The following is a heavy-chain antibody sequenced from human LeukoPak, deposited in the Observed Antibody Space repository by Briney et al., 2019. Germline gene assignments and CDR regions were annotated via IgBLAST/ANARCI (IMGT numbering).Heavy chain of an antibody. CDR2: MSYSGNT. J-gene: IGHJ4*02. CDR1: GGSINNYY. CDR3: ARDEYGDPFDY. V-gene: IGHV4-59*01. Sequence: PSETLSLTCTVSGGSINNYYWNWIRQPPGKGLEWIGYMSYSGNTYYNPSLKSRVTISVDMSKNQFYLQMSSVTAADTAVYYCARDEYGDPFDYWGQGALVTVSS. D-gene: IGHD4/OR15-4a*01.